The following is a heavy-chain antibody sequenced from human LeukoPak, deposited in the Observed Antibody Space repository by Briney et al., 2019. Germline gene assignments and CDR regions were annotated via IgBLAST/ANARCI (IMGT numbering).Heavy chain of an antibody. Sequence: GGSLRLSRPASGFTLSSYAMSWVRQAPGKGLEWVAAISGSGGSTYHADSVKGPFTLSRDNSKNTLYLQMSSVRAEDTGVYYCAKSDIVVVTAIPGPFDCWGQGTLVTVS. CDR2: ISGSGGST. J-gene: IGHJ4*02. V-gene: IGHV3-23*01. CDR3: AKSDIVVVTAIPGPFDC. CDR1: GFTLSSYA. D-gene: IGHD2-21*02.